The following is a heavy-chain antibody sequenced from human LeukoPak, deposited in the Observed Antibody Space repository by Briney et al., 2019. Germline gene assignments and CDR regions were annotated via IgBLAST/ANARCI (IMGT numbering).Heavy chain of an antibody. CDR1: GYTFTSYG. D-gene: IGHD5-18*01. Sequence: GASVKVSCKASGYTFTSYGISWVRQAPGQGLEWMGWISAYNGNTNYAQKLQGRVTMTTDTSTSTAYMELRSLRSDDTAVYYCARDGYSYGPYYYYMDVWGKGTTVTVSS. J-gene: IGHJ6*03. CDR3: ARDGYSYGPYYYYMDV. V-gene: IGHV1-18*01. CDR2: ISAYNGNT.